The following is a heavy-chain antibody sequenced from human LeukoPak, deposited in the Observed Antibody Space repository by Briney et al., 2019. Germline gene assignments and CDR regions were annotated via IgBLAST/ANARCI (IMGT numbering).Heavy chain of an antibody. Sequence: GGSLGLSCAASGFTFNNFAMTWVRQAPGKGLEWVSTITASGGSTFYADSVKGRFTISRDNSKNTLYLQMNTLRAEDTAIYYCAKLSLVEPTDYWGQGTLVTVSS. CDR2: ITASGGST. D-gene: IGHD1-26*01. CDR1: GFTFNNFA. V-gene: IGHV3-23*01. J-gene: IGHJ4*02. CDR3: AKLSLVEPTDY.